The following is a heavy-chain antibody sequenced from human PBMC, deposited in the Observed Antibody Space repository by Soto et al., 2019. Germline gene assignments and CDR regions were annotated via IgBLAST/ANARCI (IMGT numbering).Heavy chain of an antibody. Sequence: GASVKVSCKASGYTFTGYYMHWVRQAPGQGLEWMGWINPNSGGTNYAQKFQGRVTMTRDTSISTAYMELSRLRSDDTAVYYCARAKRTIFGVAMPYWGQGTLVTVSS. D-gene: IGHD3-3*01. CDR3: ARAKRTIFGVAMPY. J-gene: IGHJ4*02. V-gene: IGHV1-2*02. CDR2: INPNSGGT. CDR1: GYTFTGYY.